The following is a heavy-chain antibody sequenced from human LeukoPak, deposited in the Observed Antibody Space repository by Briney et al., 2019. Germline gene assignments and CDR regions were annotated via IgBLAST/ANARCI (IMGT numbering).Heavy chain of an antibody. V-gene: IGHV4-39*01. CDR2: IYYSGST. D-gene: IGHD3-16*02. Sequence: SSETLSLTCTVSGDSISGSRYYWAWIRQPPGKGLEWIGSIYYSGSTYYSPSLKSRVTISLDTSKNQFSLKLSSVTAADTAVYYCARPLSVTFGGVIDPWFDPWGQETLVTVSS. CDR1: GDSISGSRYY. CDR3: ARPLSVTFGGVIDPWFDP. J-gene: IGHJ5*02.